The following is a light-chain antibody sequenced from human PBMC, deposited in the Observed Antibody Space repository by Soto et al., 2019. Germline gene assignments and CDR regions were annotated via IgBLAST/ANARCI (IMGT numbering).Light chain of an antibody. CDR2: EVS. CDR1: SSDVGGHDY. J-gene: IGLJ1*01. V-gene: IGLV2-14*01. CDR3: NSYTRSRSYV. Sequence: QSVLTQPASVSGSPGQSITISCNGTSSDVGGHDYVSWYQQHPGKAPKLTIFEVSNRPSGVSNRFSGSKSGNTASLTISGLLAEDEADYYCNSYTRSRSYVFGTGTKVTVL.